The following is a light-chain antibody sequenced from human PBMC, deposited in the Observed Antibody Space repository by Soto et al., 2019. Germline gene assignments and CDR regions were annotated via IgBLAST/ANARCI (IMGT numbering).Light chain of an antibody. CDR1: SSDVGGYNY. CDR3: SSYTSSRTV. CDR2: EVS. V-gene: IGLV2-14*01. J-gene: IGLJ2*01. Sequence: QSALTQPASVSGSPGQSITISCTGTSSDVGGYNYVSWYQQHPGKAPELMIYEVSNRPSGVSNRFSGPKSGNTASLTISGRQADDEADYCCSSYTSSRTVVGEWTKLPVL.